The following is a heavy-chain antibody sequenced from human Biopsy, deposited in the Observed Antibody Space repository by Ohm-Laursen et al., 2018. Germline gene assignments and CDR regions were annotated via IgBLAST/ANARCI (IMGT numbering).Heavy chain of an antibody. V-gene: IGHV4-59*11. CDR1: GGSFTGHY. D-gene: IGHD4-23*01. Sequence: PPGTLSLTCTVSGGSFTGHYWTWIRQPPGKGLEWIGHISHTGYTSYKSSLKSRVTISLDTSRKHFSLRLTSLAAADTAVYYCARGSNGYGGLYFPHWGQGTLVTVSS. J-gene: IGHJ1*01. CDR2: ISHTGYT. CDR3: ARGSNGYGGLYFPH.